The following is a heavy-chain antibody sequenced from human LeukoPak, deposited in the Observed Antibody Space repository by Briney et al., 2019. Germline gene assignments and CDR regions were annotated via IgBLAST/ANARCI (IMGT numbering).Heavy chain of an antibody. V-gene: IGHV3-23*01. CDR2: ISGSGEST. D-gene: IGHD3-10*01. CDR3: AKASYGSGSYYTSLAD. CDR1: GFTFSNYA. Sequence: RGSPRLSCAASGFTFSNYAMSWVRQAPGKGLEWVSAISGSGESTYYADSVKGRFTISRDNSKNTLYLQMSTVRADDTAVYYCAKASYGSGSYYTSLADWGHGNLVAVSS. J-gene: IGHJ4*01.